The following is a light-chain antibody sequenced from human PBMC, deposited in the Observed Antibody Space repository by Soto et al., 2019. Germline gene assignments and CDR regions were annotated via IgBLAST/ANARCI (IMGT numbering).Light chain of an antibody. CDR3: SSYTTSSTYV. V-gene: IGLV2-14*01. Sequence: QSALTQPASVSGSPGQSITISCTGTTSDVGGFSYVSWYQQHPDTAPKLMIYEVSNRPSGVSNRFSGSKSGNTASLTISGLQAEDEADYYCSSYTTSSTYVFGTGTKLTVL. CDR1: TSDVGGFSY. CDR2: EVS. J-gene: IGLJ1*01.